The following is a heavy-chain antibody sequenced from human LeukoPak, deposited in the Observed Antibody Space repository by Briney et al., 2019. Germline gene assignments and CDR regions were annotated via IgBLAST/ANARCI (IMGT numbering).Heavy chain of an antibody. V-gene: IGHV4-59*10. D-gene: IGHD2-2*01. CDR2: IYTSGST. J-gene: IGHJ4*02. CDR1: GGSFSSYY. Sequence: SETLSLTCAVYGGSFSSYYWSWIRQPAGKGLEWIGRIYTSGSTNYNPSLKSRVTISVDTSKNQFSLKLSSVTAADTAVYYCARAATAAVNYWGQGTLVTVSS. CDR3: ARAATAAVNY.